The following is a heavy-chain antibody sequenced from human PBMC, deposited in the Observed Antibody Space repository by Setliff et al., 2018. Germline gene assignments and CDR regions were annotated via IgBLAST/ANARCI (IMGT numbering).Heavy chain of an antibody. CDR2: IYHSGST. Sequence: SETLSLTCTVSGGSISSHYWGWIRQPPGKGLEWIGSIYHSGSTYYNPSLKSRVTISVDTSKNQFSLKLSSVTAADTAVYYCARHSSRPYWGQGTLVTVSS. J-gene: IGHJ4*02. CDR3: ARHSSRPY. V-gene: IGHV4-38-2*02. CDR1: GGSISSHY.